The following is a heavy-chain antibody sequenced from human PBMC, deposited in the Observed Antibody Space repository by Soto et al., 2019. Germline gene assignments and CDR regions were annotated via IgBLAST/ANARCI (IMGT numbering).Heavy chain of an antibody. Sequence: GALRLSCAASGFTFSSSGMNWVRQAPGKGLEWVTYISGGNNSIYYADSVKGRFSSSRDNARNSLYLQMNSLREEDTAVYFCAKTFGDYKTYWGQGTLVTVSS. J-gene: IGHJ4*02. CDR2: ISGGNNSI. CDR1: GFTFSSSG. CDR3: AKTFGDYKTY. V-gene: IGHV3-48*02. D-gene: IGHD3-10*01.